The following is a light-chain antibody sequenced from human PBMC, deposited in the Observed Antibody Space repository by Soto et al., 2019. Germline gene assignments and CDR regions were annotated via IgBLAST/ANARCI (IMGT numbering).Light chain of an antibody. CDR3: CSYTRSGTLA. CDR2: DVH. V-gene: IGLV2-14*01. CDR1: SNDISPYNY. J-gene: IGLJ3*02. Sequence: QSALTQPASVSGSPGQSITISCIGTSNDISPYNYVSWYLHHPGQVPQLLIYDVHNRPSGISARFSGSKSGNTASLTNSGLQLEDTALYYCCSYTRSGTLAFGGATKLTVL.